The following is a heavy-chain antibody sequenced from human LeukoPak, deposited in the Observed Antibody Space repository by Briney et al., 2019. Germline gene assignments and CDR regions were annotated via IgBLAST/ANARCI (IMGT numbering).Heavy chain of an antibody. V-gene: IGHV4-59*01. CDR1: GGSISSYY. Sequence: PSETLSLTCTVSGGSISSYYGSWIRQPPGKGLEWIGYIYYSGSTNYNPSLKSRVTISVDTSKNQFSLKLSSVTAADTAVYYCARDDPSYSSGFDYWGQGTLVTVSS. D-gene: IGHD6-19*01. CDR3: ARDDPSYSSGFDY. CDR2: IYYSGST. J-gene: IGHJ4*02.